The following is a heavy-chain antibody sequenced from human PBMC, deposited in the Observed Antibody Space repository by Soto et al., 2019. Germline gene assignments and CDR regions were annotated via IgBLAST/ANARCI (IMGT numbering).Heavy chain of an antibody. CDR2: ISDSGGST. J-gene: IGHJ4*02. D-gene: IGHD3-3*01. CDR3: ARDSPRIVIFGVFPHPFDY. Sequence: GGSLRLSCAASGFTFSSYAMSWVRQAPGKGLEWVSAISDSGGSTYYADSVKGRFTISRDNSKNTLYLQMNSLRAEDTAVYYCARDSPRIVIFGVFPHPFDYWGQGTLVNVSS. CDR1: GFTFSSYA. V-gene: IGHV3-23*01.